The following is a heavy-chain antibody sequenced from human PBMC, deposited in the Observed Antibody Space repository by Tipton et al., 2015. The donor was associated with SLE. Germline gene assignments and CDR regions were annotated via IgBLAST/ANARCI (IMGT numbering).Heavy chain of an antibody. V-gene: IGHV4-38-2*02. CDR2: ISHSGNT. CDR1: GYSISSGHY. D-gene: IGHD3-22*01. Sequence: TLSLTCTVSGYSISSGHYWGWIRQSPGKGLEWIGNISHSGNTYYNPSLQSRVSMSVDTSKNQVLVRLNSVTAADTAVYYCARHDYDDNGYYMHYFAYWGQGTLVTVSS. J-gene: IGHJ4*02. CDR3: ARHDYDDNGYYMHYFAY.